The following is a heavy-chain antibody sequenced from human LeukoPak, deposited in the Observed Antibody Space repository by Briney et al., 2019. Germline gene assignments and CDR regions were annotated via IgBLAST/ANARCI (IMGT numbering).Heavy chain of an antibody. D-gene: IGHD4-17*01. CDR2: VDPRDGGT. CDR3: ATFIPRPNDYGDYLYYYYGMDV. CDR1: GNTLTELS. V-gene: IGHV1-24*01. Sequence: ASVKVSCKVSGNTLTELSMHWVRQAPGKGLEWMGGVDPRDGGTFYAQRFQGRVTMTEDTSTDTAYMELSSLRSEDTAIYYCATFIPRPNDYGDYLYYYYGMDVWAKGPRSPSP. J-gene: IGHJ6*02.